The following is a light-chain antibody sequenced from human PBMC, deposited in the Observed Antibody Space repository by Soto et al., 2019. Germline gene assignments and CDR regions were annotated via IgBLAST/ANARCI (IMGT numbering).Light chain of an antibody. CDR3: QQRSNWPT. Sequence: EIVLTQSPGTLSLSPGERATLSCRASQSVTSNYLAWYQQKPGQAPRLLIFGASSRATGIPDKFSGSGSGTDFTLTISRLEPEDFAVYYCQQRSNWPTFGGGTKVDIK. V-gene: IGKV3D-20*02. J-gene: IGKJ4*01. CDR1: QSVTSNY. CDR2: GAS.